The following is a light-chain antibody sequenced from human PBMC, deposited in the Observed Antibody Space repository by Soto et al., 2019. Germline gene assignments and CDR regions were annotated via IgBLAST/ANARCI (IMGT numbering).Light chain of an antibody. CDR3: SSYTTSGTPV. J-gene: IGLJ3*02. V-gene: IGLV2-14*01. Sequence: QSALPQPDSVSGSPGQTSTISCTGTSSDVGGYNYLSWYQQHPGKAPKVMIYEVSNRPTGVSNRFSGSKSGNAASLTISGLQAEDEADYFCSSYTTSGTPVFGGGTKLTV. CDR2: EVS. CDR1: SSDVGGYNY.